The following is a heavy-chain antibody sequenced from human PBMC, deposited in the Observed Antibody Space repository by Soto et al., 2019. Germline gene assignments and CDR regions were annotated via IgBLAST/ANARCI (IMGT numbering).Heavy chain of an antibody. D-gene: IGHD3-22*01. CDR2: IKQDGSEK. J-gene: IGHJ6*02. CDR3: ARFYYDSSGYLPSPYYYYYGMDV. V-gene: IGHV3-7*04. CDR1: GFTFSSYW. Sequence: GGSLRLSCAASGFTFSSYWMSWVRQAPGKGLEWVANIKQDGSEKYYVDSVKGRFTISRDNAKNSLYLQMNSLRAEDTAVYYCARFYYDSSGYLPSPYYYYYGMDVWAKGPPSPSP.